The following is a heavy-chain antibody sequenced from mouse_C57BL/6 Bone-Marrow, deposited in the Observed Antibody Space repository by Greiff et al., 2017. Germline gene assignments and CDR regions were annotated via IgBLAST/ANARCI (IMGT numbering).Heavy chain of an antibody. J-gene: IGHJ1*03. Sequence: VQRVESGPELVKPGASVKISCKASGYAFSSSWMHWVKQRPGKGLEWIGRIYPGDGDTNYNGKFKGKATLPADKSSSTAYMQLSSLTSEYSAVYFCARRDYYYGSSYYWYFDVWGTGTTVTVSS. CDR3: ARRDYYYGSSYYWYFDV. CDR2: IYPGDGDT. CDR1: GYAFSSSW. V-gene: IGHV1-82*01. D-gene: IGHD1-1*01.